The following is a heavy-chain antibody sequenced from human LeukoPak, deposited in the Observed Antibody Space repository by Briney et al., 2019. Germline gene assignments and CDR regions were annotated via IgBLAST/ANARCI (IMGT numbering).Heavy chain of an antibody. CDR3: ARTSIETVYDSSGYYDY. V-gene: IGHV4-39*07. Sequence: PSETLSLTCTVSGGSISSSSYYWGWIRQPPGKGLEWIGSIYYSGSTYYNPSLKSRVTISVDKSKNQFSLKLSSVTAADTAVYYCARTSIETVYDSSGYYDYWGQGTLVTVSS. CDR1: GGSISSSSYY. J-gene: IGHJ4*02. D-gene: IGHD3-22*01. CDR2: IYYSGST.